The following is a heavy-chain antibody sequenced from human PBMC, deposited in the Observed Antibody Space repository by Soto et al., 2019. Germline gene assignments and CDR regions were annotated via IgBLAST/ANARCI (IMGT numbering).Heavy chain of an antibody. CDR2: MSVSGNTI. D-gene: IGHD3-16*01. J-gene: IGHJ4*02. Sequence: GGSLRLSCAASGFTLSDYYMSWIRQAPGKGLEWVSHMSVSGNTIDYADSVKGRVTISRDNTKNSLFLEMNSLRDDDTAVFYCSRCRYALDYWGQGTLVTVSS. CDR3: SRCRYALDY. CDR1: GFTLSDYY. V-gene: IGHV3-11*01.